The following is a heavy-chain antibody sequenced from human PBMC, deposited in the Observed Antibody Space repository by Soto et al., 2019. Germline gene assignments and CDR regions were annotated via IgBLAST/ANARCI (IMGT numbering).Heavy chain of an antibody. CDR1: GYSFTASG. D-gene: IGHD3-22*01. CDR3: ATLPPYYFDTSGYFLAN. J-gene: IGHJ4*01. Sequence: ASVNVSCKASGYSFTASGIGWMRQAPGQGLEWMGWITTYNGNTNYAQNLRGRVSMTADTSTSTAYMELRSLTSDDTAVYFCATLPPYYFDTSGYFLANWGQGTLVTVSS. V-gene: IGHV1-18*01. CDR2: ITTYNGNT.